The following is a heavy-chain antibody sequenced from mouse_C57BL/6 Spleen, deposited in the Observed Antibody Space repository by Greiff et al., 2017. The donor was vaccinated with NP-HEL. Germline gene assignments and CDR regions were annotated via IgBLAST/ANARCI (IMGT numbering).Heavy chain of an antibody. CDR2: ISYDGSN. CDR1: GYSITSGYY. V-gene: IGHV3-6*01. J-gene: IGHJ2*01. D-gene: IGHD2-2*01. CDR3: AKGSTMVTHFDY. Sequence: EVKLQESGPGLVKPSQSLSLTCSVTGYSITSGYYWNWIRQFPGNKLEWMGYISYDGSNNYNPSLKNRIPITRDTSKNQFFLKLNSVTTEDTATYYCAKGSTMVTHFDYWGQGTTLTVSS.